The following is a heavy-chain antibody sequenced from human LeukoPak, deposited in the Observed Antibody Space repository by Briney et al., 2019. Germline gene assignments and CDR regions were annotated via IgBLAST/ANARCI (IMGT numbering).Heavy chain of an antibody. D-gene: IGHD3-22*01. V-gene: IGHV1-24*01. J-gene: IGHJ4*02. CDR1: GYTLTELS. CDR3: ATRYYDSSGYRLFDY. CDR2: FDPEDGET. Sequence: ASVKVSCKVSGYTLTELSMHWVRQASGKGLEWMGGFDPEDGETIYAQKFQGRVTMTEDTSTDTAYMELSSLRSEDTAVYYCATRYYDSSGYRLFDYWGQGTLVTVSS.